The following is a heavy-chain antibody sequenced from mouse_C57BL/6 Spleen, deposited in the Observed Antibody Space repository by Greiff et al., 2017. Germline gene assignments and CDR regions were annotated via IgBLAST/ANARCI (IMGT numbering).Heavy chain of an antibody. D-gene: IGHD2-5*01. CDR2: IYIGNGYT. Sequence: VQLQQSGAELVRPGSSVKMSCKTSGYTFTSYGINWVKQRPGQGLAWIGYIYIGNGYTEYNEKFKGKATLTSDTSSSTAYMQRSSLTSEDSAIYCCARGERGYRNYGVYYAMDDWGQGTSVTVSS. J-gene: IGHJ4*01. V-gene: IGHV1-58*01. CDR1: GYTFTSYG. CDR3: ARGERGYRNYGVYYAMDD.